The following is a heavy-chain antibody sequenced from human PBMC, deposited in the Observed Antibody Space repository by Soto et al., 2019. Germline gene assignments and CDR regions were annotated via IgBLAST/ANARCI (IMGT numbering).Heavy chain of an antibody. D-gene: IGHD5-18*01. CDR2: ISYDGDNK. Sequence: GGSLRLSCEASGFMFNDYGMHWVRQAPGKGLDWVAVISYDGDNKYYAQSVKGRFTISRDNSKNTLFLHMDSLRHEDTAVYHCVKGDLDTAVVNSPDAFDFWGQGTMVTVSS. CDR1: GFMFNDYG. CDR3: VKGDLDTAVVNSPDAFDF. J-gene: IGHJ3*01. V-gene: IGHV3-30*18.